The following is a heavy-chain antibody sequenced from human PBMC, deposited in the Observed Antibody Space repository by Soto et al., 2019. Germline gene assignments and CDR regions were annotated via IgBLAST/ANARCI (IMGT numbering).Heavy chain of an antibody. Sequence: PGGSLRLSCAASGFTFSSYWMSWVRQAPGKGLEWVANIKQDGSEKYYVDSVKGRFTISRDNAKNSLYLQMNSLRAEDTAVYYCARGPTVRDHYYGLAVWGQGTTVTVSS. CDR2: IKQDGSEK. CDR1: GFTFSSYW. V-gene: IGHV3-7*01. CDR3: ARGPTVRDHYYGLAV. J-gene: IGHJ6*02. D-gene: IGHD4-4*01.